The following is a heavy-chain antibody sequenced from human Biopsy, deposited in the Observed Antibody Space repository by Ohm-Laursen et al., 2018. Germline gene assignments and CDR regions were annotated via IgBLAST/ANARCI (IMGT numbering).Heavy chain of an antibody. CDR2: ISPYNGDT. D-gene: IGHD3-3*01. J-gene: IGHJ4*02. V-gene: IGHV1-18*01. CDR1: EGTFSNYG. Sequence: SVKVSCKAPEGTFSNYGISWVRQAPGQGLEWMGWISPYNGDTDYAQKLQGRVTMTTDTSTSTAYMDLRSLRSDDTAVYYCARDRWPHVTLLGLVVFDFWGQGTLVIVSS. CDR3: ARDRWPHVTLLGLVVFDF.